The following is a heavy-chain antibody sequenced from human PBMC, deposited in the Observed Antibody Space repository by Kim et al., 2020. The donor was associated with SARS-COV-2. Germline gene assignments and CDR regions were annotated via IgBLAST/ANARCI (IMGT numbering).Heavy chain of an antibody. D-gene: IGHD2-21*02. V-gene: IGHV4-34*01. Sequence: SETLSLTCAVYGGSFSGYYWSWIRQPPGKGLEWIGEINHSGRTNYNPSLKSRVTISVDTSKNQFSLKLSSVTAADTAVYYCARSSRWIGYCGGDCYHAYYYGMDVWGQGTTVTVSS. CDR3: ARSSRWIGYCGGDCYHAYYYGMDV. CDR1: GGSFSGYY. CDR2: INHSGRT. J-gene: IGHJ6*02.